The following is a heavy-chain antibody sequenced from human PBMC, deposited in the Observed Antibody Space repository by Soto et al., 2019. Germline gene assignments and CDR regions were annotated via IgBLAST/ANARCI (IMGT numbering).Heavy chain of an antibody. CDR2: FYYSGST. J-gene: IGHJ4*02. CDR3: ARGTMTSYFDY. Sequence: SETLSLTCTVSGGSISSYYWSWIRQPPGKGLEWIGYFYYSGSTNYNPSLKSRVTISVDTSKNQFSLKLSSVTAADTAVYYCARGTMTSYFDYWGQGTLVTVSS. CDR1: GGSISSYY. V-gene: IGHV4-59*01.